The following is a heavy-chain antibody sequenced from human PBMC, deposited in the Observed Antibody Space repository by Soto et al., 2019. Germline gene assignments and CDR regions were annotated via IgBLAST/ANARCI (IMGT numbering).Heavy chain of an antibody. V-gene: IGHV3-33*01. J-gene: IGHJ3*02. CDR3: ARERDYANVFDI. D-gene: IGHD2-8*01. CDR2: VWFDGSKK. CDR1: GFTFNYYG. Sequence: GGSLRLSCAASGFTFNYYGMHWVRQAPGKGLEWVAVVWFDGSKKYYADSVKGRFTISRDNSKNTVNLQMNSLRVDDTAVYYCARERDYANVFDIWGQGTMVTVSS.